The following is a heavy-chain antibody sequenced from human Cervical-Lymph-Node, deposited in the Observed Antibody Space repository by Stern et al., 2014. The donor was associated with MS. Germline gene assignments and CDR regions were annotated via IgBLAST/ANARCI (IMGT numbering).Heavy chain of an antibody. D-gene: IGHD3-10*01. CDR1: GGTFSSYA. J-gene: IGHJ6*02. V-gene: IGHV1-69*01. CDR3: ASSVGELTPEAV. CDR2: IIPMLGTA. Sequence: QVQLVQSGAEVKKPGSSVRVSCKASGGTFSSYAISWVRQAPGQGLEWMGGIIPMLGTATYVQKFQGRVTITADDSTTTAYMEVSSLRSEDTAVYYCASSVGELTPEAVWGQGTTVTVFS.